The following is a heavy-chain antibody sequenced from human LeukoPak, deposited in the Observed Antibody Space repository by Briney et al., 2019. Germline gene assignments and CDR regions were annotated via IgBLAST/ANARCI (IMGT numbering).Heavy chain of an antibody. CDR1: GFTVSSKY. J-gene: IGHJ4*02. D-gene: IGHD3-10*01. V-gene: IGHV3-66*02. CDR3: ARDDWITKSD. Sequence: GGSLRLSCAASGFTVSSKYMSWVRQAPGKGLEWVSVIYSGGSTHYADSVKGRFTISRDNSKNTLYLQMNSLRAGDTAVYYCARDDWITKSDWGQGTLVTVSS. CDR2: IYSGGST.